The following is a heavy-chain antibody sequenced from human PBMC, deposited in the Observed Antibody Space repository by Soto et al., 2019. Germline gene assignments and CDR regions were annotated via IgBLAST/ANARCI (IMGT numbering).Heavy chain of an antibody. CDR1: GFTFSSYG. CDR3: VKDGSSGWPYFGDMDV. CDR2: ILYDGSKK. J-gene: IGHJ6*02. D-gene: IGHD6-19*01. V-gene: IGHV3-30*18. Sequence: QVQLVESGGGVVQPGRSLRLSCAASGFTFSSYGMHWVRQAPGKGLEWVAVILYDGSKKYYADSVKGRFTNSRDNPKNTMYLQMSSLRGEDTALYYCVKDGSSGWPYFGDMDVWGRGTTVTVSS.